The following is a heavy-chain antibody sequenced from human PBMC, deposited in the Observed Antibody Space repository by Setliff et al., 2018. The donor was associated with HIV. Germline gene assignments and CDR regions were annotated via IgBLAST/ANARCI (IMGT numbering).Heavy chain of an antibody. CDR3: ARRSATHGNWNFDL. CDR2: IYYSGSN. V-gene: IGHV4-39*01. CDR1: GGSISSITYY. J-gene: IGHJ2*01. Sequence: PSETLSLTCTVSGGSISSITYYWGWIRQPPGKGLEWIGHIYYSGSNYPNPSLKSRVTISVYTSKNQFSLKLSSVPAADTAVYYCARRSATHGNWNFDLWGSGTLVTVSS.